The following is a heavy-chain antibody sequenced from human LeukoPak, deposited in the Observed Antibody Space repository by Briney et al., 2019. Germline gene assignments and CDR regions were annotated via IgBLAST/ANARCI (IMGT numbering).Heavy chain of an antibody. CDR3: ARHNIKTYYYGSGKHFDY. D-gene: IGHD3-10*01. V-gene: IGHV4-34*01. CDR1: GGSFSGYY. CDR2: INHSGST. Sequence: PSETLSLTCAVYGGSFSGYYWSWTRQPPGKGLEWIGEINHSGSTNYNPSLKSRVTISVDTSKNQFSLKLSSVTAADTAVYYCARHNIKTYYYGSGKHFDYWGQGTLVTVSS. J-gene: IGHJ4*02.